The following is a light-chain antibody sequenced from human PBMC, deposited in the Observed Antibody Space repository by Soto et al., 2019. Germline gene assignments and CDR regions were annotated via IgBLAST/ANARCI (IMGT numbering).Light chain of an antibody. V-gene: IGKV1-5*01. J-gene: IGKJ3*01. Sequence: DIQLRQTTGTLSASVGSRGTITCLASQSISSWLAWYQQKPGKAPKLLIYDASSLESGVPSRFSGSGSGTEFTLSISGLQPDDFATYYCQHYRGLSSFGPGSKAAI. CDR2: DAS. CDR1: QSISSW. CDR3: QHYRGLSS.